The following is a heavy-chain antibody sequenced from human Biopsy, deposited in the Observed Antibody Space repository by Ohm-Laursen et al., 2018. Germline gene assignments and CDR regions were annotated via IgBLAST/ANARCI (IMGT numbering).Heavy chain of an antibody. J-gene: IGHJ4*02. D-gene: IGHD2-2*01. Sequence: SETLSLTCTVSGGSISGYHWSWIRKSPGKGLEWLAYISNTGGITPNPSLNGRATMSLDTSKNQFSLRLIYVTAADTAVYYFARMPHFDYGGQGILVTVSS. CDR2: ISNTGGI. CDR3: ARMPHFDY. CDR1: GGSISGYH. V-gene: IGHV4-59*01.